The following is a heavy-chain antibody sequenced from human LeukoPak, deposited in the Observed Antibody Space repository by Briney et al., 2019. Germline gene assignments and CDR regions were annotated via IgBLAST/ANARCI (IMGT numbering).Heavy chain of an antibody. CDR2: ISWNSGSI. V-gene: IGHV3-9*03. D-gene: IGHD6-6*01. CDR1: GFTFDDYA. J-gene: IGHJ3*02. Sequence: PGGSLRLSCAASGFTFDDYAMHWVRQAPGKGLEWVSGISWNSGSIGYADSVKGRFTISRDNAKNSLYLQMNSLRAEDMALYYCAKDISSSIAARPGYDVAFDIWGQGTMVTVSS. CDR3: AKDISSSIAARPGYDVAFDI.